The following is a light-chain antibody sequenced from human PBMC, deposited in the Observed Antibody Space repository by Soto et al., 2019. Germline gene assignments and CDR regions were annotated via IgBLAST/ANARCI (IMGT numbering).Light chain of an antibody. Sequence: DIQMTQSPSSLSASVGDRVTITCRASQTISNLLNWYQQKPGKAPNLLIYAASSLQSGVPSRFSGSGSGTDFTLTISSLQPEDFATYYCQQSFNSPRTFGQGTKVDIK. V-gene: IGKV1-39*01. CDR1: QTISNL. CDR3: QQSFNSPRT. J-gene: IGKJ1*01. CDR2: AAS.